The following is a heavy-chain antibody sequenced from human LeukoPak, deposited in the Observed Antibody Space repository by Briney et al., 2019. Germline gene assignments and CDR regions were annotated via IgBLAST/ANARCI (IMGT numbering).Heavy chain of an antibody. V-gene: IGHV4-4*07. CDR2: IYTSGST. Sequence: KTSETLSLTCAVYGGSFSGYYWSWIRQPAGKGLEWIGRIYTSGSTNYNPSLKSRVTMSVDTSKNQFSLKLSSVTAADTAVYYCARDIKGAVVVPAARRDAFDIWGQGTMVTVSS. D-gene: IGHD2-2*01. CDR1: GGSFSGYY. CDR3: ARDIKGAVVVPAARRDAFDI. J-gene: IGHJ3*02.